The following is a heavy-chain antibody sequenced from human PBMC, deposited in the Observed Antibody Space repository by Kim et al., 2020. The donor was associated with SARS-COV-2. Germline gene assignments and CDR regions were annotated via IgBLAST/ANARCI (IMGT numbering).Heavy chain of an antibody. CDR1: GYTFTSYY. CDR2: INPSGGST. Sequence: ASVKVSCKASGYTFTSYYMHWVRQAPGQGLEWMGIINPSGGSTSYAQKFQGRVTMTRDTSTSTVYMELSSLRSEDTAVYYCARGQLGYSSSWHTLTLTYYYHGMDVWGQGTTVTVSS. V-gene: IGHV1-46*01. J-gene: IGHJ6*02. D-gene: IGHD6-13*01. CDR3: ARGQLGYSSSWHTLTLTYYYHGMDV.